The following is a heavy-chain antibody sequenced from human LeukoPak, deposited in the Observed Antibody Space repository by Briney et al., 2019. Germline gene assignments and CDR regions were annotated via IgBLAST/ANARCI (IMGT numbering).Heavy chain of an antibody. CDR1: GGSISSSSYY. J-gene: IGHJ4*02. CDR3: ARHILIIPAVLPYDY. Sequence: SETLSLTCTVSGGSISSSSYYWGWIRQPPEKGLEWIGSIYHSGSTYFNPSLKSRVTMSVDTSKNQFSLRLSSVTAADTAVYYCARHILIIPAVLPYDYWGQGTLVTVSS. V-gene: IGHV4-39*01. D-gene: IGHD2/OR15-2a*01. CDR2: IYHSGST.